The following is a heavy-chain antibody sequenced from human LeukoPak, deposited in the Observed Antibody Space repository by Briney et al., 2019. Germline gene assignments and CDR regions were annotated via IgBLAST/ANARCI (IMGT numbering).Heavy chain of an antibody. D-gene: IGHD1-26*01. J-gene: IGHJ4*02. CDR1: GGSFSGYY. CDR3: ARRRIGMGYSGSYYVGY. CDR2: INHSGST. Sequence: KPSETLSLTCAVYGGSFSGYYWSWIRQPPGKGLEWIGEINHSGSTNYNPSLKSRVTISVDTSKNQFSLKLSSVTAADTAVYYCARRRIGMGYSGSYYVGYWGQGTLVTVSS. V-gene: IGHV4-34*01.